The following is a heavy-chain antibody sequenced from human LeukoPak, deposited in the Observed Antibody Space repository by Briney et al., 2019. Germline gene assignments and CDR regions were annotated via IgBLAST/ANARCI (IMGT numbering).Heavy chain of an antibody. D-gene: IGHD4-17*01. CDR3: AKDFTSRPTLTRGFDP. CDR2: ISWDNDRI. Sequence: GGSLRPSCAASGFTFDDYAMHWVRQAPGKGLEWVAVISWDNDRIDYADSVKGRFTISRDNAKNSLYLQMNSLSAEDTAFYYCAKDFTSRPTLTRGFDPWGQGTLVIVSS. CDR1: GFTFDDYA. V-gene: IGHV3-9*01. J-gene: IGHJ5*01.